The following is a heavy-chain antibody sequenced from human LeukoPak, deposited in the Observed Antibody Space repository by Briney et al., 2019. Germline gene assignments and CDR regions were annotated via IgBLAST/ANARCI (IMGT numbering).Heavy chain of an antibody. Sequence: ETLSLTCAVYGGSFSGYYWSWIRQPPGKGLEWIGEINHSGSTNYNPSLKSRVTISVDTSKNQFSLKLSSVTAADTAVYYCARGHCSSTSCSNWFDPWGQGTLVTVSS. CDR2: INHSGST. CDR3: ARGHCSSTSCSNWFDP. D-gene: IGHD2-2*01. V-gene: IGHV4-34*01. J-gene: IGHJ5*02. CDR1: GGSFSGYY.